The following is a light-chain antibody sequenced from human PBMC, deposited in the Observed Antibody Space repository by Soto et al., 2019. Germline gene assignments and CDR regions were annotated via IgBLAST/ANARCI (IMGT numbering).Light chain of an antibody. CDR2: DVS. CDR1: SSDVGGYNY. Sequence: QSVLTQPASVSGSPGQSITISCTGTSSDVGGYNYVSWYQHHPGKAPKLVIYDVSDRPSGVSNRFSGSKSGNTASLTISGLQAEDEADVYCSSYTSSSTVVFGGGTKVTVL. V-gene: IGLV2-14*03. CDR3: SSYTSSSTVV. J-gene: IGLJ2*01.